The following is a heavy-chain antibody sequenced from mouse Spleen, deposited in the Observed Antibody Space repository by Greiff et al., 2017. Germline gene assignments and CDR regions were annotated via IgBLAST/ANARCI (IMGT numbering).Heavy chain of an antibody. J-gene: IGHJ4*01. CDR2: INPNYGTT. V-gene: IGHV1-39*01. Sequence: EVKVVESGPELVKPGASVKISCKASGYSFTDYNMNWVKQSNGKSLEWIGVINPNYGTTSYNQKFKGKATLTVDQSSSTAYMQLNSLTSEDSAVYYCARFITTVVVDAMDYWGQGTSVTVSS. D-gene: IGHD1-1*01. CDR3: ARFITTVVVDAMDY. CDR1: GYSFTDYN.